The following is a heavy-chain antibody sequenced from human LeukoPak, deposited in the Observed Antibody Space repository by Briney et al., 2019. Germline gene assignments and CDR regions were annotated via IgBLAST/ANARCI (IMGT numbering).Heavy chain of an antibody. CDR3: ARDGGDYYDSSGYPFHH. V-gene: IGHV3-21*01. Sequence: GGSLRLSCAASGFTFGSYNMNWVRQAPGKGPEWLSSISTSSSYIYYADSVKGRFTISRDNAKKSLYLQMNSLRAGDTAVYYCARDGGDYYDSSGYPFHHWGQGTLVTVSS. J-gene: IGHJ1*01. CDR1: GFTFGSYN. CDR2: ISTSSSYI. D-gene: IGHD3-22*01.